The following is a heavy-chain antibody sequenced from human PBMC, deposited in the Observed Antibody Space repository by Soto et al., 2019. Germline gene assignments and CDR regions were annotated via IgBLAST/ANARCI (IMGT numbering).Heavy chain of an antibody. D-gene: IGHD3-3*01. Sequence: SVKVSCKASGDSFSSYAIIWVRQAPGQGLEWMGGIIPIFGTANYAQKFQGRVTITADESTSTAYMELSSLRSEDTAVYYCARDFLSGPSNSHYDFWSGYPSDWGQGTLVTVSS. J-gene: IGHJ4*02. V-gene: IGHV1-69*13. CDR2: IIPIFGTA. CDR1: GDSFSSYA. CDR3: ARDFLSGPSNSHYDFWSGYPSD.